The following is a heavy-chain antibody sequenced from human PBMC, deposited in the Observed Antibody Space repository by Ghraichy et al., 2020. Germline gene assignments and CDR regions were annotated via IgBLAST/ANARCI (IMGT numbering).Heavy chain of an antibody. CDR2: ISDRGGTT. D-gene: IGHD2-15*01. CDR1: GFTFSSYA. Sequence: GESLNISCAASGFTFSSYAMSWVRQAPGKGLEWVSIISDRGGTTLYADSVKGRFTISRDNSKNTLYLHMNNLRAEDTAVYYCAKAKLKYCSDGTCHSGPLDYWGQGTLVTVSS. CDR3: AKAKLKYCSDGTCHSGPLDY. V-gene: IGHV3-23*01. J-gene: IGHJ4*02.